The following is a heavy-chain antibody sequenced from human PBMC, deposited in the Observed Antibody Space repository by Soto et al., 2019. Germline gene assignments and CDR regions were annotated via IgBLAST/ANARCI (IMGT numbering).Heavy chain of an antibody. Sequence: QVQLVQSGAEVKKPGASVKVSCKASGYTFTSYGISWVRQAPGQGLEWMGWISAYNGNTNYEQKLQGRVTMTTDTATSTAYMELRSLRSDDTAVYYCARYIVVVPAAIDYFDYWGQGTLVTVSS. D-gene: IGHD2-2*02. CDR2: ISAYNGNT. J-gene: IGHJ4*02. V-gene: IGHV1-18*01. CDR3: ARYIVVVPAAIDYFDY. CDR1: GYTFTSYG.